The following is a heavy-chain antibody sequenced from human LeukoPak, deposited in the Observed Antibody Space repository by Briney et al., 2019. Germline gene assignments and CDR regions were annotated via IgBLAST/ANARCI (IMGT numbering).Heavy chain of an antibody. V-gene: IGHV4-59*12. D-gene: IGHD6-13*01. Sequence: PSETLSLTCTVSGGSISSYYWSWIRQPPGKGLEWIGYIYYSGSTNYNPSLKSRVTISVDKSKNQFSLKLSSVTAADTAVYYCARPAVLDTFDIWGQGTMVTVSS. J-gene: IGHJ3*02. CDR3: ARPAVLDTFDI. CDR2: IYYSGST. CDR1: GGSISSYY.